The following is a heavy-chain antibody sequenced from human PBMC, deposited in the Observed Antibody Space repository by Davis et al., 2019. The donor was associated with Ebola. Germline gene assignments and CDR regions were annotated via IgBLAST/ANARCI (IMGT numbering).Heavy chain of an antibody. J-gene: IGHJ3*02. D-gene: IGHD1-20*01. V-gene: IGHV1-46*04. CDR1: GYTFTSYY. CDR2: VITTFGTT. CDR3: ARVNFGSAGGAFDI. Sequence: AASVKVSCKASGYTFTSYYMHWVRQAPGQGLEWVGIVITTFGTTHYAQGLRGRVIITADESTKTVSMELSSLTSEDTAVYYCARVNFGSAGGAFDIWGQGTRVTVSS.